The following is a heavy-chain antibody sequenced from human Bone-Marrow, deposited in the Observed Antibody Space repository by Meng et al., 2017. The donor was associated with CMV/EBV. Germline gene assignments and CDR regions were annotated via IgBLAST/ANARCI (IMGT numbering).Heavy chain of an antibody. CDR3: ARDDRVVPGRYYGMDV. CDR1: GGSFSGYY. Sequence: SETLSLTCAVYGGSFSGYYWSWIRQPPGKWLEWIGEINHSGSTNYNPSLKSRVTISVDTSKNQFSLKLSSVTAADTAVYYCARDDRVVPGRYYGMDVWGQGTTVTVSS. J-gene: IGHJ6*02. D-gene: IGHD2-2*01. CDR2: INHSGST. V-gene: IGHV4-34*01.